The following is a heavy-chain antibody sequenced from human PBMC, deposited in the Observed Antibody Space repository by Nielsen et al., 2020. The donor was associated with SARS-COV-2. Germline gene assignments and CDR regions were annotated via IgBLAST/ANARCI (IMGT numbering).Heavy chain of an antibody. Sequence: GESLKISCAASGLSLRSYTMHWVRQAPGKGLEWVSSIYSSGTYTNYADSVKGRFTISRDNAKNSLYLQMTSLRAEDTAVYFCARGSNYGYNWFDPWGQGTLVTVSS. CDR1: GLSLRSYT. D-gene: IGHD3-10*01. J-gene: IGHJ5*02. CDR2: IYSSGTYT. V-gene: IGHV3-21*01. CDR3: ARGSNYGYNWFDP.